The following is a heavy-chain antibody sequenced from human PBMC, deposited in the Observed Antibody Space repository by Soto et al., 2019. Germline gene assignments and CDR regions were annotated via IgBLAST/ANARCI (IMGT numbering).Heavy chain of an antibody. CDR2: INRDGSST. V-gene: IGHV3-74*01. Sequence: GGSRRLSCAASGFTFSSYWMHWVRQAPGKGLVWVSRINRDGSSTSYADSVKGRFTISRDNAKNTLYLQMNSLRAEDTAGYYCAREGGGIYSSSNEGDAFDIWGQGTMVTVSS. CDR1: GFTFSSYW. CDR3: AREGGGIYSSSNEGDAFDI. D-gene: IGHD6-6*01. J-gene: IGHJ3*02.